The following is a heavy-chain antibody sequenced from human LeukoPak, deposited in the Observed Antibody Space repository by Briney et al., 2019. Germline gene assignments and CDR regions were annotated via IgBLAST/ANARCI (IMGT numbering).Heavy chain of an antibody. CDR1: GFTFSIYW. CDR2: IKQDGSEK. Sequence: GGSLRLSCAASGFTFSIYWMTWVRQAPGKGLEWVANIKQDGSEKYYVDSVKGRFTIPRDNAKNSLYLQMNSLRAEDTAVYYCARDRSSTALDYWGQGTLVTVSS. CDR3: ARDRSSTALDY. D-gene: IGHD6-13*01. J-gene: IGHJ4*02. V-gene: IGHV3-7*01.